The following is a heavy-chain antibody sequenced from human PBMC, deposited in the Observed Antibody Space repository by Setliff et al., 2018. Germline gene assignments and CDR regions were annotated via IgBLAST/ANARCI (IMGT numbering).Heavy chain of an antibody. CDR3: ARAAGSLTSDEYFHH. D-gene: IGHD6-25*01. CDR1: GYTFTGHY. Sequence: ASVKVSCKASGYTFTGHYMHWVRQAPGQGLEWMGWINPNSGGTNYAQKFQGRVTITADKSTSTAYMELSSLKSEDTAVYYCARAAGSLTSDEYFHHWGQGTLVTVSS. V-gene: IGHV1-2*02. J-gene: IGHJ1*01. CDR2: INPNSGGT.